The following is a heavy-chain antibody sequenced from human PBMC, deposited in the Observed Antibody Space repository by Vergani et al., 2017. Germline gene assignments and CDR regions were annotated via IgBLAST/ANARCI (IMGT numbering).Heavy chain of an antibody. Sequence: VQLQESGPGLVKPPGTLSLTCAVSGVSIKSGFWWNWVRQPPGKGLEWIGEIYYTGITNYNSSLKSRVSMAVDKSKNQFSLNLTSVTAADTAMYYCARILGPVVPAGYYFDYWGQGTLVTVSS. D-gene: IGHD2-2*01. CDR3: ARILGPVVPAGYYFDY. J-gene: IGHJ4*02. V-gene: IGHV4-4*03. CDR2: IYYTGIT. CDR1: GVSIKSGFW.